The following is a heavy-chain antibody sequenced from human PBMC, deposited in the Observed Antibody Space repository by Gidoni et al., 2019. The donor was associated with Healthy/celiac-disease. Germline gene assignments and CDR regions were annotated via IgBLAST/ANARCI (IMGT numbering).Heavy chain of an antibody. CDR3: ARDPGYYDILTGGGGWFDP. J-gene: IGHJ5*02. D-gene: IGHD3-9*01. Sequence: QVQLVQSGAEVKKPGASVKVSCRASGYSFTSYAIHWVRPAPGQRLEWMGWINAGNGNTKYSQKFQGRVTITRDTSASTAYMELSSLRSEDTAVYYCARDPGYYDILTGGGGWFDPWGQGTLVTVSS. CDR2: INAGNGNT. CDR1: GYSFTSYA. V-gene: IGHV1-3*01.